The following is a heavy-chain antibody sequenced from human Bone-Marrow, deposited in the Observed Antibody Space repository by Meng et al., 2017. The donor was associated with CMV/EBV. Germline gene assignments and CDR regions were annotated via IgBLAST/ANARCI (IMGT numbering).Heavy chain of an antibody. CDR2: ISSSGSTI. D-gene: IGHD3-3*01. J-gene: IGHJ3*02. CDR3: ARSRSYYDFWSGSDAFDI. V-gene: IGHV3-48*04. Sequence: GGSLRLSCAGSRFPLKRFTMNWVRQAPGKGLEWVSYISSSGSTIYYADSVKGRFTISRDNAKNSLYLQMNSLRAEDTAVYYCARSRSYYDFWSGSDAFDIWGQGTMVTVSS. CDR1: RFPLKRFT.